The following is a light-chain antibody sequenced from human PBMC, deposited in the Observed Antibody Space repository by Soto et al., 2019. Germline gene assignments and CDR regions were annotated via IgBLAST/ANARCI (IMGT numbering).Light chain of an antibody. J-gene: IGKJ4*01. CDR3: QQYNEWPLT. CDR2: HAS. Sequence: EIVMTQSQATLSVSPGERATLSCRASQSVSNDLAWYQQKPGQAPRLLIYHASTGATGIPARFSGSGSGTELTLTISSVQSEDFAVYYCQQYNEWPLTFGGGTKVEIK. V-gene: IGKV3-15*01. CDR1: QSVSND.